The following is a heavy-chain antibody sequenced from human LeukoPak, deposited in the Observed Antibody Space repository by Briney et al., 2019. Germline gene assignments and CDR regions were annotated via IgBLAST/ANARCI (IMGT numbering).Heavy chain of an antibody. D-gene: IGHD4-17*01. V-gene: IGHV3-30*18. CDR3: ANPKNDYGDQYNYFDP. CDR2: ISYDGSNK. J-gene: IGHJ5*02. CDR1: GFTFSSYG. Sequence: GGSLRLSCAASGFTFSSYGMHWVRQAPGKGLEWVAVISYDGSNKYYADSVKGRFTISRDNSKNTLYLQMNSLRAEDTAVYYCANPKNDYGDQYNYFDPWGQGTLVTVSS.